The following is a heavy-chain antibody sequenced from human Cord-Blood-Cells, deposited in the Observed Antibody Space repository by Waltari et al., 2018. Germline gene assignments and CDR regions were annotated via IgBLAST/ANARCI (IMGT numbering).Heavy chain of an antibody. J-gene: IGHJ4*02. CDR2: IIPIFGTA. V-gene: IGHV1-69*01. CDR1: GGTFSSYA. Sequence: QVQLVQSGAEVKKPGSWVKVSCKASGGTFSSYAISWVRQAPGKGLEWMGGIIPIFGTANYAQKFQGRVTITADESTSTAYMELSSLRSEDTAVYYCAGFLLGYCSSTSCLFDYWGQGTLVTVSS. CDR3: AGFLLGYCSSTSCLFDY. D-gene: IGHD2-2*01.